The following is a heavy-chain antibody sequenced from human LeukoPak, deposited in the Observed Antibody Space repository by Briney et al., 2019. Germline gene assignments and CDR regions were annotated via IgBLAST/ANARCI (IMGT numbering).Heavy chain of an antibody. CDR2: ISYSGST. Sequence: PSETLSLTCTVSGGPISSYYWSWIRQPPGKGLEWIGYISYSGSTNYNPSLKSRVTISVDMSKNQFSLDLSSVTAADTAVYYCARTSTSFDDWGQGTLVTVSS. CDR1: GGPISSYY. CDR3: ARTSTSFDD. V-gene: IGHV4-59*01. D-gene: IGHD2-2*01. J-gene: IGHJ4*02.